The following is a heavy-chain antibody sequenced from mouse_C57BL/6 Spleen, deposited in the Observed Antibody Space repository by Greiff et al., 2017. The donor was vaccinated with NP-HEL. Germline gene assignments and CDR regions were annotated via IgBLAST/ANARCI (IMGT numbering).Heavy chain of an antibody. Sequence: QVQLKESGAELVRPGASVTLSCKASGYTFTDYEMHWVKQTPVHGLEWIGAIDPETGGTAYNQKFKGKAILTADKSSSTAYMELRSLTSEDSAVYYCTIYYGYEGGYYYAMDYWGQGTSVTVSS. J-gene: IGHJ4*01. V-gene: IGHV1-15*01. D-gene: IGHD2-2*01. CDR3: TIYYGYEGGYYYAMDY. CDR1: GYTFTDYE. CDR2: IDPETGGT.